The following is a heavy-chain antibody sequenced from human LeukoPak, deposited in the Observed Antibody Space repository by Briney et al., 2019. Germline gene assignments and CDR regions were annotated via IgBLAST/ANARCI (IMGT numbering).Heavy chain of an antibody. D-gene: IGHD2-2*01. CDR1: GFTFSSYG. V-gene: IGHV3-15*01. CDR3: TTDYCSSTSCLN. Sequence: GGSLRLSCAASGFTFSSYGMHWVRQAPGKGLEWVGRIKSKTDGGTTDYAAPVKGRFTISRDDSKNTLYLQMNSLKTEDTAVYYCTTDYCSSTSCLNWGQGTLVTVSS. J-gene: IGHJ4*02. CDR2: IKSKTDGGTT.